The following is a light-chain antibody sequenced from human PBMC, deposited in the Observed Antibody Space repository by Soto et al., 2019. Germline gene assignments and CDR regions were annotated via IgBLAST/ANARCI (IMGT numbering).Light chain of an antibody. CDR2: EVS. V-gene: IGLV2-14*01. CDR1: SXDVGGYNY. Sequence: QSVLAQPASVSGSPGQSVAISCTGTSXDVGGYNYVSWYQQHPGKAPKLLISEVSIRPSGVSDRFSGSKSGNTASLTISGLQTEDEADYYCSSFTSAYTFVFGSGTKVTVL. CDR3: SSFTSAYTFV. J-gene: IGLJ1*01.